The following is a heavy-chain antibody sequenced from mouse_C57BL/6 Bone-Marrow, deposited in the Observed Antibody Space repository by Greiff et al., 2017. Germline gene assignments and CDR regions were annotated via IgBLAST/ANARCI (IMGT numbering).Heavy chain of an antibody. Sequence: VQLQQSGPGLVKPSQSLSLTCSVTGYSITSGYYWNWIRQFPGNKLEWMGYISYDGSNNYNPSLKNRISITRDTSNNQFFLKLNSVTTEDTATYYCASLGWNFDYWGQGTTLTVSS. CDR3: ASLGWNFDY. D-gene: IGHD4-1*01. CDR2: ISYDGSN. V-gene: IGHV3-6*01. J-gene: IGHJ2*01. CDR1: GYSITSGYY.